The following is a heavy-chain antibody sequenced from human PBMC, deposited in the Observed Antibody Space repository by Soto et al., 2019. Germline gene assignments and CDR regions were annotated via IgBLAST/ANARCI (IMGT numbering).Heavy chain of an antibody. CDR1: GGSISSYY. CDR3: ASLSRGYSGYSFDY. J-gene: IGHJ4*02. D-gene: IGHD5-12*01. CDR2: IYYSGST. Sequence: SETLSLTCTVSGGSISSYYWSWIRQPPGKGLEWIGYIYYSGSTNYNPSLKSRVTISVDTSKNQFSLKLSSVTAADTAVYYCASLSRGYSGYSFDYWGQGTLVTVSS. V-gene: IGHV4-59*08.